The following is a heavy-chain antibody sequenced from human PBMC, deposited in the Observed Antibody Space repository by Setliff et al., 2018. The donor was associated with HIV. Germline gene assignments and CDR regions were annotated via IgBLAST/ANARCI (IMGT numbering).Heavy chain of an antibody. V-gene: IGHV1-18*01. CDR1: GYTFSSYG. D-gene: IGHD3-10*02. CDR3: ARGQKMYFMITMLGGYYYYHMDV. Sequence: ASVKVSCKASGYTFSSYGISWVRQAPGQGLEWMGWISASNGYTDYAQKFRDRVTLTTDTSTSTAYMELRSLTSEDTAVYYCARGQKMYFMITMLGGYYYYHMDVWGQGTTVTVSS. CDR2: ISASNGYT. J-gene: IGHJ6*02.